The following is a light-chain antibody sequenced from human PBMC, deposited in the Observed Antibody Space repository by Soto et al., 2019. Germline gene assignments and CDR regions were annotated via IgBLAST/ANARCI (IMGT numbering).Light chain of an antibody. CDR2: GAS. J-gene: IGKJ4*02. V-gene: IGKV3-15*01. Sequence: EIFMTQSPATLSVFPGERVILSCRASQGVGSTLAWYQQKPGQAPRLLIRGASTRATGVPARFSGSGSGTEFTLTISSLQSEDFAVYYCQQYSSSLTFGGGTTLDIK. CDR3: QQYSSSLT. CDR1: QGVGST.